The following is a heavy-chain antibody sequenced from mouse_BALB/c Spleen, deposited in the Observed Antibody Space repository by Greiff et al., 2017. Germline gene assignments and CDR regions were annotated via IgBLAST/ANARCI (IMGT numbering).Heavy chain of an antibody. CDR1: GYAFTNYL. Sequence: QVQLQQSGAELVRPGTSVKVSCKASGYAFTNYLIEWVKQRPGQGLEWIGVINPGSGGTNYNEKFKGKATLTADKSSSTAYMQLSSLTSDDSAVYFCAIYDGYFAYWGQGTLVTVSA. J-gene: IGHJ3*01. D-gene: IGHD2-3*01. V-gene: IGHV1-54*01. CDR3: AIYDGYFAY. CDR2: INPGSGGT.